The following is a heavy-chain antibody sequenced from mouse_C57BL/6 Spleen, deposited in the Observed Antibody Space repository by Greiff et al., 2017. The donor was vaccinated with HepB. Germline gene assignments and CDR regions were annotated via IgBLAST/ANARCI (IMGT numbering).Heavy chain of an antibody. V-gene: IGHV1-72*01. Sequence: QVQLQQSGAELVKPGASVKLSCKASGYTFTSYWMHWVKQRPGRGLEWIGRIDPNSGGTKYNEKFKSKATLTVDKPSSTAYMQLSSLTSEDSAVYDCARASRPGPPPVYDYDYAMDYWGQGTSVTVSS. D-gene: IGHD2-4*01. J-gene: IGHJ4*01. CDR2: IDPNSGGT. CDR3: ARASRPGPPPVYDYDYAMDY. CDR1: GYTFTSYW.